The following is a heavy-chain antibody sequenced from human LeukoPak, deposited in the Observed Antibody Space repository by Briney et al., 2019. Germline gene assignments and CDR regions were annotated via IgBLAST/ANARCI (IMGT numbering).Heavy chain of an antibody. CDR1: GGSISIYY. Sequence: SETLSLTCTVSGGSISIYYWNWMRQPPGKGLEWIGYIYYSGSTNYNPSLKSRVTISVDTSKNQFSLKLSSVTAADTAVYYCARGDGHYYYYMDVWGKGTTVTVSS. J-gene: IGHJ6*03. CDR3: ARGDGHYYYYMDV. V-gene: IGHV4-59*13. CDR2: IYYSGST. D-gene: IGHD2-8*01.